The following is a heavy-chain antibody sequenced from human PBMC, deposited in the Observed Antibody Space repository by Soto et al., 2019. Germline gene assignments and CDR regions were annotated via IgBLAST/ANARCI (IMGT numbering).Heavy chain of an antibody. CDR2: MNPNSGNT. CDR3: ARPHFENDAFDI. D-gene: IGHD3-3*02. J-gene: IGHJ3*02. CDR1: GYTFTSYD. V-gene: IGHV1-8*01. Sequence: GASVKVSCKASGYTFTSYDINWVRQATGQGLEWMGWMNPNSGNTGYAQKFQGRVTMTRNTSISTAYMELSSLRSEDTAVYYCARPHFENDAFDIWGQGTMVTVSS.